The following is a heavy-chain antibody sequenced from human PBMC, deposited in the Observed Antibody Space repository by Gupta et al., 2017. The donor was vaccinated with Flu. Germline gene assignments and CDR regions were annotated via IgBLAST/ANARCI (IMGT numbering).Heavy chain of an antibody. CDR3: AKVIGGAIVVVPAANFRDV. V-gene: IGHV3-23*01. Sequence: GLEWVSAISGSGGSTYYADSVKGRFTISRDNSKNTLYLQMNSLRAEDTAVYYCAKVIGGAIVVVPAANFRDVWGKGTTVTVSS. D-gene: IGHD2-2*01. CDR2: ISGSGGST. J-gene: IGHJ6*04.